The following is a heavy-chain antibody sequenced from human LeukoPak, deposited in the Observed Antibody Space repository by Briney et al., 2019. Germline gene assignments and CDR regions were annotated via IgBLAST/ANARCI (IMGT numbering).Heavy chain of an antibody. J-gene: IGHJ4*02. V-gene: IGHV3-30-3*01. CDR3: ARDGIVEGLFDY. CDR1: GFTFSSYA. Sequence: GGSLRLSCAASGFTFSSYAMHWVRQAPGKGLEWVAVISYDGSNKYYADSVKGRFTISRDNSKNTLYLQMNSLRAEDTAVYYCARDGIVEGLFDYWGQGTLVTVSS. D-gene: IGHD3-22*01. CDR2: ISYDGSNK.